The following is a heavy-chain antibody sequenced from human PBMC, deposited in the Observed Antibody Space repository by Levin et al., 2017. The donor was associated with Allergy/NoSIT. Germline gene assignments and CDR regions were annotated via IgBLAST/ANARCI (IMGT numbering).Heavy chain of an antibody. CDR2: IYHSGST. D-gene: IGHD3-10*01. V-gene: IGHV4-30-2*01. CDR3: ASATDYYGSGSYLDG. J-gene: IGHJ4*02. CDR1: GGSISSGGYS. Sequence: SCAVSGGSISSGGYSWSWIRQPPGKGLEWIGYIYHSGSTYYNPSLKSRVTISVDRSKNQFSLKLSSVTAADTAVYYCASATDYYGSGSYLDGWGQGTLVTVSS.